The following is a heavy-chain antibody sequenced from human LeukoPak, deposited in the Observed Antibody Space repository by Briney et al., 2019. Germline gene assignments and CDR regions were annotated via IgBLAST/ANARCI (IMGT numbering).Heavy chain of an antibody. CDR2: IYNSGST. Sequence: SETLSLTCTVSGGSIGSYYWSWIRQPPGKGLEWIGYIYNSGSTNYNPSLKSRVTISVDTSKNQISLKLNSMTAADTAVYYCARVMGDGSGYYPFDYWGQGTLVTVSS. J-gene: IGHJ4*02. D-gene: IGHD3-22*01. V-gene: IGHV4-59*08. CDR3: ARVMGDGSGYYPFDY. CDR1: GGSIGSYY.